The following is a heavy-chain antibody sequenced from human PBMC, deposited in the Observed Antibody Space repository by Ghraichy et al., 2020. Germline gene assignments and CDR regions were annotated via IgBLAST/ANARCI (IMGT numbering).Heavy chain of an antibody. Sequence: GGSLRLSCAASGFTFSSYSMNWVRQAPGKGLEWVSYISSSSSTIYYADSVKGRFTISRDNAKNSLYLQMNSLRAEDTAVYYCAIGRATLDYWGQGTLVTVSS. CDR3: AIGRATLDY. V-gene: IGHV3-48*01. J-gene: IGHJ4*02. CDR2: ISSSSSTI. D-gene: IGHD3-16*01. CDR1: GFTFSSYS.